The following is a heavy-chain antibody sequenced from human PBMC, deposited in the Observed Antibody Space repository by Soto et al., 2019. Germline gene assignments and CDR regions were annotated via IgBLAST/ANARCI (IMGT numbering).Heavy chain of an antibody. CDR1: GFTFSSYA. J-gene: IGHJ3*02. D-gene: IGHD2-15*01. V-gene: IGHV3-53*01. Sequence: GGSLRLSCAASGFTFSSYAMSWVRQAPGKGLEWVSVIYSGGSTYYADSVKGRFTISRDNSKNTLYLQMNSLRAEDTAVYYCAREPTPGDAFDIWGQGTMVTVSS. CDR3: AREPTPGDAFDI. CDR2: IYSGGST.